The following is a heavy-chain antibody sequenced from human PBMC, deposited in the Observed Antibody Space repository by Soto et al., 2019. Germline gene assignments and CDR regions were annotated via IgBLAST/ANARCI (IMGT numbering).Heavy chain of an antibody. V-gene: IGHV4-34*01. Sequence: QGQLKQWGAGLLKPSEPLSLTCAVFGGSVNRGNYYWSWIRQPPGKGLEWIGEMSHSGGTHFNPSLKSRVTISVDTSKNQFSLKMSSVTAADTALYYCARVERGTATTVVDAFDIWGPGTMVTVSS. CDR1: GGSVNRGNYY. CDR3: ARVERGTATTVVDAFDI. D-gene: IGHD1-1*01. CDR2: MSHSGGT. J-gene: IGHJ3*02.